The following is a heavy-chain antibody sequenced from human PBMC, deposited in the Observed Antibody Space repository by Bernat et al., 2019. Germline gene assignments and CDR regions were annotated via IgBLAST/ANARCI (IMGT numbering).Heavy chain of an antibody. D-gene: IGHD6-19*01. J-gene: IGHJ4*02. V-gene: IGHV3-20*01. CDR3: ARARGSGIAVAGEE. Sequence: EVQLVESGGGVVRPGGSLRLSCAASGFTFDDYGMSWVRQAPGKGLEWVSGINWNGGSTGYADSVKGRFTIARDNAKNSLYLQMNSLRAEDTALYHCARARGSGIAVAGEEWGQGTLVTVSS. CDR2: INWNGGST. CDR1: GFTFDDYG.